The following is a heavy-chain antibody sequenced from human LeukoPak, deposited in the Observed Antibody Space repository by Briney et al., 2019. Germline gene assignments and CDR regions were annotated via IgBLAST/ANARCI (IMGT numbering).Heavy chain of an antibody. D-gene: IGHD5-18*01. Sequence: PSQTLSLTCTVSGNSISSGDNYWSWIRQPAGKGLEWIGRIYTSGSTNYNPSLKSRVTISGDTSKNQFSLTLSSVTAADTAVYYCARGQKYRNGYTVTELGSGYFDYWGQGTLVTVSS. J-gene: IGHJ4*02. CDR2: IYTSGST. CDR1: GNSISSGDNY. CDR3: ARGQKYRNGYTVTELGSGYFDY. V-gene: IGHV4-61*02.